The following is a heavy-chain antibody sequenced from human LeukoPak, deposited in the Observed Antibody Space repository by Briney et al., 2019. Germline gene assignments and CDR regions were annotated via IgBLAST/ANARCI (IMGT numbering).Heavy chain of an antibody. CDR2: ISGSGGST. Sequence: PGGSLRLSCAASGFTFSNYAMSWVRQAPGKGLEWVSGISGSGGSTYYAVSVTGRLTISRDNSKNTLYLQMDSLRAEDTAVYYCAKVGIRISLIVVVFTTADDWYFDLWGRGTLVTVSS. J-gene: IGHJ2*01. V-gene: IGHV3-23*01. D-gene: IGHD3-22*01. CDR1: GFTFSNYA. CDR3: AKVGIRISLIVVVFTTADDWYFDL.